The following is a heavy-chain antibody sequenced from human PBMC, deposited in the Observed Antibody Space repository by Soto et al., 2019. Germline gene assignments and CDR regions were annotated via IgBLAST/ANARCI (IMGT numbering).Heavy chain of an antibody. CDR3: ARDLPQWLASYYYYYMDV. V-gene: IGHV3-21*01. D-gene: IGHD6-19*01. CDR1: GFTFSSYS. J-gene: IGHJ6*03. CDR2: ISSSSSYI. Sequence: GGSLRLSCAASGFTFSSYSMNWVRQAPGKGLEWVSSISSSSSYIYYADPVKGRFTISRDNAKNSLYLQMNSLRAEDTAVYYCARDLPQWLASYYYYYMDVWGKGTTVTVSS.